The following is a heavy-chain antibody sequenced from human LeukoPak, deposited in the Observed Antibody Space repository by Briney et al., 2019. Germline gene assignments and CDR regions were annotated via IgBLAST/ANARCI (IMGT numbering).Heavy chain of an antibody. CDR1: GGSFSGYY. CDR3: AGHHPRNTVDF. D-gene: IGHD2/OR15-2a*01. V-gene: IGHV4-34*01. J-gene: IGHJ4*02. Sequence: SETLSLTCAVYGGSFSGYYWSWIRQPPEKGLEWIGEINHSGSTNYNPSLKSRVTISLDTSKNQFSLKLSSVTAADTAVYYCAGHHPRNTVDFWGQGTLVTVSS. CDR2: INHSGST.